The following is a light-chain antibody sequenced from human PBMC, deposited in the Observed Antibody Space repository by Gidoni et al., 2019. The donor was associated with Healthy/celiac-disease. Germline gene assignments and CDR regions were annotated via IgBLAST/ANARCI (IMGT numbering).Light chain of an antibody. CDR1: QSVSSN. CDR2: GAS. Sequence: EIVMPQSPATLSVSPGERATLSCRASQSVSSNLAWYQQKPGQAPRLLIYGASTSATGIPARFSGSGSVTEFTLPISSLQSEDFAVYYCQQYKNWPPKPFGQGTKVEIK. CDR3: QQYKNWPPKP. V-gene: IGKV3-15*01. J-gene: IGKJ1*01.